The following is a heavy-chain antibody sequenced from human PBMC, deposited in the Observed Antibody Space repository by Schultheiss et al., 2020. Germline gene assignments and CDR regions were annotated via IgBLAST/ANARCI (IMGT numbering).Heavy chain of an antibody. CDR2: ISYDGSNK. D-gene: IGHD3-22*01. V-gene: IGHV3-30*18. CDR3: AKWGDYYGSSGYYW. Sequence: GGSLRLSCAASGFTFSSYGMHWVRQAPGKGLEWVAVISYDGSNKYYADSVKGRFTISRDNSKNTLYLQMNSLRAEDTAVYYCAKWGDYYGSSGYYWWGQGTWFPVSS. J-gene: IGHJ4*02. CDR1: GFTFSSYG.